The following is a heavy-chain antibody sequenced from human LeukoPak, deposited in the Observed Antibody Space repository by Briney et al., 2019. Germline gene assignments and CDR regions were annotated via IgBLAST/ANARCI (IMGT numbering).Heavy chain of an antibody. V-gene: IGHV4-59*01. CDR1: GVSISSYY. D-gene: IGHD2-21*02. CDR2: IYYSGST. Sequence: KPSETLSLTCTVSGVSISSYYWSWIRQPPGKGLEWIGYIYYSGSTNYNPSLKCRVTISVDTSKNQFSLKLSSVTAADTAVYYCARTPAYCGGDCYPYYFDYWGQGTLVTVSS. J-gene: IGHJ4*02. CDR3: ARTPAYCGGDCYPYYFDY.